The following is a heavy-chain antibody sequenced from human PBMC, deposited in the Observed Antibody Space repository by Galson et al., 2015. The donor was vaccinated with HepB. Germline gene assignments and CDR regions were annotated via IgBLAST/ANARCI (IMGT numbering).Heavy chain of an antibody. CDR2: ISYDGTNK. D-gene: IGHD6-19*01. CDR3: AKELWQDSSGCPDY. V-gene: IGHV3-30*18. J-gene: IGHJ4*02. Sequence: SLRLSCAASGFTFSSYGMHWVRQAPGKGLEWVAVISYDGTNKYYADSVKGRFTISRDNSKNTLYLQMNSLRAEDTAVYYCAKELWQDSSGCPDYWGQGTLVTVSS. CDR1: GFTFSSYG.